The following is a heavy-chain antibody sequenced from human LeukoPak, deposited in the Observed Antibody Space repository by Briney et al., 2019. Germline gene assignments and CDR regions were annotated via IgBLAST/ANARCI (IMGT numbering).Heavy chain of an antibody. D-gene: IGHD4-17*01. CDR1: GTSFTSYY. J-gene: IGHJ5*02. V-gene: IGHV4-34*01. CDR3: ARMTSGHDH. CDR2: VNHSGYT. Sequence: SETLSLTCGVSGTSFTSYYWSWIRQTPGKGLEWIGEVNHSGYTNMNPSLKSRVTISVDTSKNQFSLMMTSVTAADTAVYFCARMTSGHDHWGQGILVTVSS.